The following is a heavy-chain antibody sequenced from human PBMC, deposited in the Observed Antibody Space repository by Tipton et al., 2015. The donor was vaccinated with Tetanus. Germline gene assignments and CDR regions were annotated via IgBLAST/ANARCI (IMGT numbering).Heavy chain of an antibody. CDR3: TGDDYYDTSLRDYYGMDV. Sequence: TLSLTCTVSGGSLSSLLWTWTRLSPGKGLEWIGYIDHSGNTNYNPSLRGRVTMSLDTSKNQFSLKVTSVTAADTAVYFCTGDDYYDTSLRDYYGMDVWGPGTTVTVSS. CDR2: IDHSGNT. D-gene: IGHD3-22*01. CDR1: GGSLSSLL. V-gene: IGHV4-59*11. J-gene: IGHJ6*02.